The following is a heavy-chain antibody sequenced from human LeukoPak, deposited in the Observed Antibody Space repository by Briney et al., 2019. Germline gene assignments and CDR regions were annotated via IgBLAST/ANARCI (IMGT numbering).Heavy chain of an antibody. J-gene: IGHJ4*02. D-gene: IGHD1-26*01. V-gene: IGHV1-2*02. CDR2: INPNSGGT. CDR1: GYSLTGYY. CDR3: ARSLGSYYGFPRISFDY. Sequence: EASVKAACKVDGYSLTGYYMHWVRQAPGQGLEWMGWINPNSGGTNYAQKFQGRVTMTRDTSISTAYMELSRLRSDDTAVYYCARSLGSYYGFPRISFDYWGQGTLVTVSS.